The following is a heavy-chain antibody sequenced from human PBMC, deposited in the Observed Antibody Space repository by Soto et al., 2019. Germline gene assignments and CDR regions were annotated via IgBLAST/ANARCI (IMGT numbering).Heavy chain of an antibody. D-gene: IGHD2-2*01. CDR3: ARLGGYCSTTSCYGYYGMDV. V-gene: IGHV4-39*01. CDR1: GGSISSSSYY. J-gene: IGHJ6*02. CDR2: FYYSEST. Sequence: PSETLSLTCTVSGGSISSSSYYWGWIRQPPGKGLEWIGTFYYSESTHYNPSLESRVTISVDTSKNQFSLKVSSVTAADTAVYYCARLGGYCSTTSCYGYYGMDVWGQGTTVTVSS.